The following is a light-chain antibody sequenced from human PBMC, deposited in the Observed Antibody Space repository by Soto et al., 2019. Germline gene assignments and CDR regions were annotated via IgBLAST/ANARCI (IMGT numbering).Light chain of an antibody. J-gene: IGLJ1*01. CDR3: SSYAGSTRYV. V-gene: IGLV2-8*01. Sequence: QSVLTQPPSASGSPGQSVTISCTGTSSDVGGYNYVSWYQQHPGKAPKLMIYEVSKRPSGVPDRFSGSKSGNTASLTVSGLQAEDEADYYCSSYAGSTRYVFGTGTQLPVL. CDR2: EVS. CDR1: SSDVGGYNY.